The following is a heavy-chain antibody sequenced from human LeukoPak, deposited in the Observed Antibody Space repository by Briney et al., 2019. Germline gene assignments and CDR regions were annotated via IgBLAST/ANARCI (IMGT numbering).Heavy chain of an antibody. J-gene: IGHJ4*02. Sequence: GGSLRLSCVVSGFSFSDYEMAWVRQAPGMGLEWISYISNSGDIRKYADAVKGRFAISRDNAKNSVFLQMNSLRADDTGLYFCAGGPQYSGSYGDWGQGTLVTVSS. D-gene: IGHD1-26*01. CDR1: GFSFSDYE. CDR2: ISNSGDIR. V-gene: IGHV3-48*03. CDR3: AGGPQYSGSYGD.